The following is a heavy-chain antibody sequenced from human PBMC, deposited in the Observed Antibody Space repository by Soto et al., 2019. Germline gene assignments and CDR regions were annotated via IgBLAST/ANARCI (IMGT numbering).Heavy chain of an antibody. J-gene: IGHJ4*02. CDR1: GYTFTGYY. V-gene: IGHV1-2*04. CDR2: INPNSGGT. D-gene: IGHD6-19*01. CDR3: ARLSVAGSLTIDD. Sequence: ASVKVSCKASGYTFTGYYMHWVRQAPGQGLEWMGWINPNSGGTNYAQKFQGWVTMTRDTSISTAYMELSRLRSEDTAVYYCARLSVAGSLTIDDWGQGTLVTVYS.